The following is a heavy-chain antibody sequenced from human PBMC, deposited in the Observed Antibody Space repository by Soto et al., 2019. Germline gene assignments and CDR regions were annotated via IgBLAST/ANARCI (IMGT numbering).Heavy chain of an antibody. CDR2: IYYSGST. Sequence: SETLSLTCTVSGGSISSSSYYWGWIRQPPGKGLEWIGSIYYSGSTYYNPSLKSRVTISVDTSKNQFSLKLSSVTAADTAVYYCAAYCSGGSCYPRGSNYWGQGTLVTVSS. CDR3: AAYCSGGSCYPRGSNY. V-gene: IGHV4-39*01. D-gene: IGHD2-15*01. CDR1: GGSISSSSYY. J-gene: IGHJ4*02.